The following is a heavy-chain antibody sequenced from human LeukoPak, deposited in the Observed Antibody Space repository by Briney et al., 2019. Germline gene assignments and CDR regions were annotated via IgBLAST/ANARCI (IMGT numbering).Heavy chain of an antibody. CDR2: IYYSGST. CDR1: GGSISSSSYY. CDR3: ARDNWYSSSAGYYYYGMDV. J-gene: IGHJ6*02. Sequence: SETLSLTCTVSGGSISSSSYYWGWIRQPPGKGLEWIGSIYYSGSTYYNPSLKSRVTISVDTSKNQFSPKLSSVTAADTAVYYCARDNWYSSSAGYYYYGMDVWGQGTTVTVSS. D-gene: IGHD6-19*01. V-gene: IGHV4-39*07.